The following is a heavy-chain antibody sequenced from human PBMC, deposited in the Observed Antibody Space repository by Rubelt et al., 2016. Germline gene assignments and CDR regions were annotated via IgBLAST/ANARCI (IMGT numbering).Heavy chain of an antibody. J-gene: IGHJ4*02. V-gene: IGHV4-59*11. CDR1: SSHY. CDR3: ARGPEMATIFFDY. Sequence: SSHYWSWIRQPPGKGLEWIGYIYYSGSTNYNPSLKSRVTISIDTSKNQFSLKLSSVTAADTAVYYCARGPEMATIFFDYWGQGTLVTVSS. D-gene: IGHD5-24*01. CDR2: IYYSGST.